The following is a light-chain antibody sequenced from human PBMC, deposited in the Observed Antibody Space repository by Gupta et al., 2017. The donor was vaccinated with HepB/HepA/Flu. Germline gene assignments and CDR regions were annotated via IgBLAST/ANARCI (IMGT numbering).Light chain of an antibody. CDR2: EVS. Sequence: QSALTQPASVSRSLGQSIIISCTGTNSDVGSYSDVSWYQQHPDKAPKLLIFEVSKRPPGISNRFSASKSGNTASLTISGLQAEDEAEYFCCSSTTLNTYVFGTGTRVTVL. CDR1: NSDVGSYSD. V-gene: IGLV2-23*02. J-gene: IGLJ1*01. CDR3: CSSTTLNTYV.